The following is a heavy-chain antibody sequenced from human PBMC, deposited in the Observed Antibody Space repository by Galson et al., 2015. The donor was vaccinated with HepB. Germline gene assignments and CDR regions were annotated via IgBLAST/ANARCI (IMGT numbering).Heavy chain of an antibody. CDR3: AKDVEDDFWSGYIDY. J-gene: IGHJ4*02. Sequence: SLRLSCAASGFTFSSYAMSWVRQAPGKGLEWVSAISGSGGSTYYADSVKGRFTISRDNSKNTLYLQMNSLRAEDTAVYYCAKDVEDDFWSGYIDYWGQGTLVTVSS. D-gene: IGHD3-3*01. CDR2: ISGSGGST. V-gene: IGHV3-23*01. CDR1: GFTFSSYA.